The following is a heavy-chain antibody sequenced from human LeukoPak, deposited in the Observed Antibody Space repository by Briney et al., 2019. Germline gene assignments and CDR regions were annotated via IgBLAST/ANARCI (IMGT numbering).Heavy chain of an antibody. CDR1: GGSISSYY. J-gene: IGHJ4*02. Sequence: SETLSLTCTVSGGSISSYYWSWIRQPPGKGLEWIGYIYYSGSTNYNPSLKSRVTISVDTSKNQFSLKLSSVTAADTAVYYCAKVRGYPPYYGILTGYFDYWGQGTLVTVSS. D-gene: IGHD3-9*01. CDR3: AKVRGYPPYYGILTGYFDY. CDR2: IYYSGST. V-gene: IGHV4-59*01.